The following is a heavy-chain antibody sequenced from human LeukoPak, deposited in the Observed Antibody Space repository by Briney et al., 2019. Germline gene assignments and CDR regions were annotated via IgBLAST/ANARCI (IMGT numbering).Heavy chain of an antibody. J-gene: IGHJ4*02. V-gene: IGHV3-74*01. CDR3: AREKTGNLYFDY. CDR1: GFTFSSYW. CDR2: INSDGSGT. D-gene: IGHD7-27*01. Sequence: GGSLRLSCAASGFTFSSYWMSWVRQAPGKGLLWVSRINSDGSGTSYADSVKGRFTISRDNAKNTLYLQMNSLRVEDTAVYYCAREKTGNLYFDYWGQGTLVTVSS.